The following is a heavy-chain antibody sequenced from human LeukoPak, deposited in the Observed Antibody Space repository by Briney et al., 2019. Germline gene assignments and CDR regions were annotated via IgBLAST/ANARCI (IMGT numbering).Heavy chain of an antibody. CDR1: GVSLSGYY. D-gene: IGHD3-10*01. J-gene: IGHJ5*02. CDR3: ARHYGP. Sequence: PSETLSLTCAVYGVSLSGYYWGWIRQPPGKGLEWIGSIYDSGSTYYNPSLKSRVTISVDTSKNQFSLKLNSVTAADTAVYYCARHYGPWGQGTLVTVSS. CDR2: IYDSGST. V-gene: IGHV4-39*01.